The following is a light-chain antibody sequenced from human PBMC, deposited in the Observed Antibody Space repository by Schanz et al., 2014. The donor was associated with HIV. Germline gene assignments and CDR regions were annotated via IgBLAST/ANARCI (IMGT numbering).Light chain of an antibody. J-gene: IGLJ2*01. V-gene: IGLV1-40*01. Sequence: QSLLAQPPSVSGAPGQRVTISCTGSSSNIGADYDVHWYQLLPGTAPKLLIFDNTNRPSGVPARFSGSKSGSSASLDISGLQSEDEADYYCAAWDVLLNGPVFGGGTKLTVL. CDR3: AAWDVLLNGPV. CDR2: DNT. CDR1: SSNIGADYD.